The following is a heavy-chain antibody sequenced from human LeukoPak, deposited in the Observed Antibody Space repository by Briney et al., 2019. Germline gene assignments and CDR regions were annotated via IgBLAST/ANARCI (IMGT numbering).Heavy chain of an antibody. Sequence: ASVKVSCKVSGYTLTELSMHWVRQAPGKGLEWMGGFDPEDGETIYAQKFQGRVTMTEDTSTDTAYMKLSSLRSEDTAVYYCATAPLLQLPPRYFDYWGQGTLVTVSS. V-gene: IGHV1-24*01. J-gene: IGHJ4*02. D-gene: IGHD2-2*01. CDR1: GYTLTELS. CDR3: ATAPLLQLPPRYFDY. CDR2: FDPEDGET.